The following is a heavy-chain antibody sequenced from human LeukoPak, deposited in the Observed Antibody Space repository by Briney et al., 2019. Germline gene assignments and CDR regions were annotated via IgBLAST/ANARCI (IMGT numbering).Heavy chain of an antibody. Sequence: SEILSLTCAVSGASISSHNWWTWVRQPPGKGLEWIGEVYHNGTANHNPSLKTRVTIAVDKSKNQFSLNVNSVTAADTALYYCTRGRQMVATIGPLRAFDIWDQGTKVIVSS. CDR1: GASISSHNW. CDR3: TRGRQMVATIGPLRAFDI. J-gene: IGHJ3*02. CDR2: VYHNGTA. V-gene: IGHV4/OR15-8*01. D-gene: IGHD5-12*01.